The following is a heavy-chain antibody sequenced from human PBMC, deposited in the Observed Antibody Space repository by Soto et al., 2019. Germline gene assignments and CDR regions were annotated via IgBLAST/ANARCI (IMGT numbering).Heavy chain of an antibody. J-gene: IGHJ4*02. V-gene: IGHV3-21*01. Sequence: GGSLRLSCAASGFTFSSYSMNWVRQAPGKGLEWVSSISSSSSYIYYADSVKGRFTISRDNAKNSLYLQMNSLRAEDTAVYYCAREGYSSETSDYWGQGTLVTVSS. D-gene: IGHD6-25*01. CDR3: AREGYSSETSDY. CDR1: GFTFSSYS. CDR2: ISSSSSYI.